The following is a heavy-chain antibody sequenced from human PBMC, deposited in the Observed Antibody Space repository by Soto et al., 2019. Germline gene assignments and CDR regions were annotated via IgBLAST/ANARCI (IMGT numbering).Heavy chain of an antibody. Sequence: GGSLRLSCAASGFTFSNAWMSWVRQAPGKGLEWVGRIKSKNDGEKTDYAAPVKGRFTISRDDSKNTLYLQMNSLKTEDTAVYYCMTVPEWLFYFDYWGQGTMVTVSS. V-gene: IGHV3-15*05. D-gene: IGHD3-3*01. CDR2: IKSKNDGEKT. CDR3: MTVPEWLFYFDY. J-gene: IGHJ4*02. CDR1: GFTFSNAW.